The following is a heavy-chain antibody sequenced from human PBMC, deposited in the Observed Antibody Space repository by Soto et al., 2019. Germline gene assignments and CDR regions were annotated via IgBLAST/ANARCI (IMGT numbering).Heavy chain of an antibody. Sequence: SVKVSCKASGGTFSSYAISWMRQAPGQGLEWMGGIIPIFGTANYAQKFQGRVTITADESTSTAYMELSSLRSEDTAVYYCARDGGSKVVPAAIGPPHYYYGMDVWGQGTTVTVSS. CDR3: ARDGGSKVVPAAIGPPHYYYGMDV. D-gene: IGHD2-2*01. V-gene: IGHV1-69*13. CDR1: GGTFSSYA. J-gene: IGHJ6*02. CDR2: IIPIFGTA.